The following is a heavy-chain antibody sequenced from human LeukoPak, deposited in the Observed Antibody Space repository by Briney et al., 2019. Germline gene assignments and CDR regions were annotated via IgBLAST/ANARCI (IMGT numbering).Heavy chain of an antibody. CDR1: GYTFTSYG. CDR3: ARLSRDSSGYYYPYYFDY. V-gene: IGHV1-18*01. D-gene: IGHD3-22*01. CDR2: ISAYNGNT. J-gene: IGHJ4*02. Sequence: ASVKVSCKASGYTFTSYGISWVRQAPGQGLEWMGWISAYNGNTNYVQKLQGRVTMTTDTSTSTAYMELRSLRSDDTAVYYCARLSRDSSGYYYPYYFDYWGQGTLVTVSS.